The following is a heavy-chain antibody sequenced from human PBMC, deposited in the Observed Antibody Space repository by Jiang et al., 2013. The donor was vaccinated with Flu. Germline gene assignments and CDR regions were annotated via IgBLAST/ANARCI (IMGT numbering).Heavy chain of an antibody. J-gene: IGHJ4*02. Sequence: SVKGRXTISRDNAKNSLYLQMNSLRAEDTALYYCASDRRYDSSGSFDYWGQGTLVTVSS. CDR3: ASDRRYDSSGSFDY. V-gene: IGHV3-9*01. D-gene: IGHD3-22*01.